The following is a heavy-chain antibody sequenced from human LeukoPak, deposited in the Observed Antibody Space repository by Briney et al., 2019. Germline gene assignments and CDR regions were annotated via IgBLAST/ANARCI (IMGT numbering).Heavy chain of an antibody. J-gene: IGHJ3*02. CDR3: AASGLVKDDSSRGPYDAFDI. CDR2: IYHSGST. Sequence: SQTLSLTCAVSGGSISSGGYSWSWIRQPPGKGLEWIGYIYHSGSTYYNPSLKSRVTISVDRSKNQFSLKLSSVAAADTAVYYCAASGLVKDDSSRGPYDAFDIWGQGTMVTVSS. CDR1: GGSISSGGYS. V-gene: IGHV4-30-2*01. D-gene: IGHD3-22*01.